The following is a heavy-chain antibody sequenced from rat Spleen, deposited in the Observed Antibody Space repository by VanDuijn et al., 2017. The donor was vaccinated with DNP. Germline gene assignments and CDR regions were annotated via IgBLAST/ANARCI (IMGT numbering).Heavy chain of an antibody. CDR2: ISTSDSRT. D-gene: IGHD1-4*01. J-gene: IGHJ4*01. CDR1: GLTFSNYY. CDR3: ARAPDLPGYGVMDV. Sequence: EVQLVESGGGLVQPGRSLKLSCAASGLTFSNYYMAWVRQAPKKGLEWVATISTSDSRTYYPDSVKGRFTISRDNAKSNLYLQMSKLGSEDTAIYYCARAPDLPGYGVMDVWGQGTSVTVSS. V-gene: IGHV5-25*01.